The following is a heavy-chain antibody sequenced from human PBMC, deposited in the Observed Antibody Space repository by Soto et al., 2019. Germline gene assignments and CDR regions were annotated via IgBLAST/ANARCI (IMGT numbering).Heavy chain of an antibody. Sequence: EVQLLDSGGGLVQPGGSLRLSCAASGFIFKHYAMNWIRQAPGKGLEWVSYVSGSGDKTYYADSVKGRFTISSDNSKKTLDLDMSSLRAEDTAIYYCATSWFDFLYHFDYWGQGALVLVSS. CDR2: VSGSGDKT. J-gene: IGHJ4*02. V-gene: IGHV3-23*01. CDR1: GFIFKHYA. CDR3: ATSWFDFLYHFDY. D-gene: IGHD3-10*01.